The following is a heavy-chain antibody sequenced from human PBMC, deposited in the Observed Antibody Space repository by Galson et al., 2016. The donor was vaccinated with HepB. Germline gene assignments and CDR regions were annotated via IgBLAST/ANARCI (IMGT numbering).Heavy chain of an antibody. CDR3: TTWLSHHFDY. Sequence: SLRLSCAASGFTCRNYALSWVRRAPGKGLEWVSHIDGPTPNTHYADSVRGRFSIYRDNSRDTLYLQMDSLTAEDSAIYYCTTWLSHHFDYWGQGTRVTVSS. J-gene: IGHJ4*02. CDR2: IDGPTPNT. D-gene: IGHD6-19*01. V-gene: IGHV3-23*01. CDR1: GFTCRNYA.